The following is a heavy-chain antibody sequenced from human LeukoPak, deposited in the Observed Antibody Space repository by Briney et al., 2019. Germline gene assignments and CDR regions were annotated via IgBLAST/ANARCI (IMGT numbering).Heavy chain of an antibody. D-gene: IGHD3-22*01. J-gene: IGHJ6*02. CDR1: GFTFSSYG. Sequence: AGGSLRLACAASGFTFSSYGMHWVGQAPGEGLEGVSVIWYDGSNKYYADSVKGRFTISRDNSKNTLYLQMNSLRAEDTAVYYCARDMSGTVGGSGYWGYYGMDVWGQGTTVTVSS. CDR2: IWYDGSNK. CDR3: ARDMSGTVGGSGYWGYYGMDV. V-gene: IGHV3-33*01.